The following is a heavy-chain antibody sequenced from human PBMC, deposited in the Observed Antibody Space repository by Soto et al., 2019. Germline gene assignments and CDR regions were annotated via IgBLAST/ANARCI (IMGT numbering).Heavy chain of an antibody. J-gene: IGHJ4*02. CDR1: GYSISSGYY. CDR2: IYHSGST. CDR3: ARDKGGTQDY. V-gene: IGHV4-38-2*02. Sequence: SETLSLTCAVSGYSISSGYYWGWIRQPPGKGLEWIGSIYHSGSTYYNPSLKSRVTISVDTSKNQFSLKLSSVTAADTAVYYCARDKGGTQDYWGQGTLVTVSS.